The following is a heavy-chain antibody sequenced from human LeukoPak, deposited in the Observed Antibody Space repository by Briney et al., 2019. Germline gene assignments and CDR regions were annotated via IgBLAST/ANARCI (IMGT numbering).Heavy chain of an antibody. V-gene: IGHV1-2*02. CDR1: GYTFTSYY. D-gene: IGHD6-19*01. CDR3: AKGRVVAGSKSLTYHWLDP. Sequence: ASVKVSCKASGYTFTSYYIRWVRQAPGQGLEWVGWSNPSSGGAKYAQKFQDRVTMTRDTSISTAYMGLSRLRSDDTAVYYCAKGRVVAGSKSLTYHWLDPWGQGTLVTVSS. J-gene: IGHJ5*02. CDR2: SNPSSGGA.